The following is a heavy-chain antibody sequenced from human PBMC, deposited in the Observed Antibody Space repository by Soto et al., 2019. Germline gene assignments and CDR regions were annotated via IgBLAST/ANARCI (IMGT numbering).Heavy chain of an antibody. CDR1: GFTFSDSA. V-gene: IGHV3-73*01. J-gene: IGHJ6*03. CDR3: TRHVDCSGGSCYSGCYYYMDV. D-gene: IGHD2-15*01. Sequence: GGALRLSWAASGFTFSDSAMHWVRQASGKGLEWVGRIRSKPNTDATAYAASVKGRFTISRDDSKNTAYLQMNSLKTEDTAVYYCTRHVDCSGGSCYSGCYYYMDVWGKRTTVPVSS. CDR2: IRSKPNTDAT.